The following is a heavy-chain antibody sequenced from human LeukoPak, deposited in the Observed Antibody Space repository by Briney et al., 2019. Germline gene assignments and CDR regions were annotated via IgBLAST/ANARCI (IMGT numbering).Heavy chain of an antibody. CDR1: GGSFSGYY. J-gene: IGHJ5*02. D-gene: IGHD3-22*01. Sequence: SETLSLTCAVYGGSFSGYYWSWIRQPPGKGLEWIGEINHSGSTNYNPSLKSRVTISVDTSKNQFSLKLSSVTAADTAVYYCARGLAYYYDSSGYYPNNWFDPWGQGTLVTVSS. CDR2: INHSGST. CDR3: ARGLAYYYDSSGYYPNNWFDP. V-gene: IGHV4-34*01.